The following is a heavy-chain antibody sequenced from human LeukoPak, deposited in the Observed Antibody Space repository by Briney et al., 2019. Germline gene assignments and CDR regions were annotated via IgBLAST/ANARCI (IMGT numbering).Heavy chain of an antibody. Sequence: GGSLRLSCAASGFTFSSYGMHWVRQAPGKGLEWVAVIWYDGSNKYYADSVKGRFTISRDNSKNTLYLQMNSLRAEDTAVYYCAKGLTVAAAGSSSVYWGQGTLVTVSS. J-gene: IGHJ4*02. D-gene: IGHD6-13*01. CDR1: GFTFSSYG. V-gene: IGHV3-33*06. CDR2: IWYDGSNK. CDR3: AKGLTVAAAGSSSVY.